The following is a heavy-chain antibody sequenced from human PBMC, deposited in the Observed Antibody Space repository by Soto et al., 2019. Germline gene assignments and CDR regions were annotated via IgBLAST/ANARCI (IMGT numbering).Heavy chain of an antibody. J-gene: IGHJ4*02. CDR1: GGSISSSSYY. V-gene: IGHV4-39*01. D-gene: IGHD6-6*01. CDR2: IYYSGST. Sequence: QLQLQESGPGLVKPSETLSLTCTVSGGSISSSSYYWGWIRQPPGKGLEWIGSIYYSGSTYYNPSLKSRGTISVDTSKNQFSLKLSSVTAADTAVYYCARFPRLGYSDYWGQGTLVTVSS. CDR3: ARFPRLGYSDY.